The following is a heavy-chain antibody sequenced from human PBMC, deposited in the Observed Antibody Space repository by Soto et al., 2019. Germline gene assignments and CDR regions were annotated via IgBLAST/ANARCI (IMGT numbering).Heavy chain of an antibody. Sequence: SETLSLTCTVSGGSISSYYWSWIRQPPGKGLEWIGYIYYSGSTNYNPSLKSRVTISVDTSENQFSLKLSSVTAADTAVYYCARDLGVGGWYYWFDPWGQGTLVTVSS. D-gene: IGHD6-19*01. CDR1: GGSISSYY. CDR2: IYYSGST. J-gene: IGHJ5*02. V-gene: IGHV4-59*01. CDR3: ARDLGVGGWYYWFDP.